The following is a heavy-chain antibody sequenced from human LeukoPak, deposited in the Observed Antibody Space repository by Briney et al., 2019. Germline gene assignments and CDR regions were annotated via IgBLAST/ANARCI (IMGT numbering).Heavy chain of an antibody. CDR3: ARDGPYCSSTSCSDFDY. CDR1: GFTFSSYS. D-gene: IGHD2-2*01. CDR2: MSSSGSTI. V-gene: IGHV3-48*04. J-gene: IGHJ4*02. Sequence: QSGGSLRLSCAASGFTFSSYSMNWVRQAPGRGLEWVSYMSSSGSTIYYADSVKGRFTISRDNAKNSLYLQMNSLRAEDTAVYYCARDGPYCSSTSCSDFDYWGQGTLVTVSS.